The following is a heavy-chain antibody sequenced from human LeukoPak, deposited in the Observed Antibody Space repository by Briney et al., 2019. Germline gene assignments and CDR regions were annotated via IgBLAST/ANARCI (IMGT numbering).Heavy chain of an antibody. CDR2: IYYSGST. V-gene: IGHV4-59*12. CDR3: ARDHGNISWFYY. D-gene: IGHD6-13*01. CDR1: GGSISSYY. J-gene: IGHJ4*02. Sequence: SETLSLTCTVSGGSISSYYWSWIRQPPGKGLEWIGYIYYSGSTNYNPSLKSRVTISVDTSKNQFSLKLTSVTAADTAMYYCARDHGNISWFYYWGQGILVAVSS.